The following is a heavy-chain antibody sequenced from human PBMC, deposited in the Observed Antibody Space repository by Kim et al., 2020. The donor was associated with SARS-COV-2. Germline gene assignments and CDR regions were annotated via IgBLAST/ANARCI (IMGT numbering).Heavy chain of an antibody. CDR2: IYYSGST. Sequence: SETLSLTCTVSGGSISSSSYYWGWIRQPPGKGLEWIGSIYYSGSTYYNPSLKSRVTISVDTSKNQFSLKLSSVTAADTAVYYCARQTPYGDHDYWGQGTLVTVSS. V-gene: IGHV4-39*01. J-gene: IGHJ4*02. CDR1: GGSISSSSYY. D-gene: IGHD4-17*01. CDR3: ARQTPYGDHDY.